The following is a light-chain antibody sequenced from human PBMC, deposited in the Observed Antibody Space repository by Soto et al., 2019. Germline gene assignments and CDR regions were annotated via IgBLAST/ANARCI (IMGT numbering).Light chain of an antibody. CDR1: KNDIGVYDF. CDR2: EVV. V-gene: IGLV2-8*02. CDR3: KSYAGSNTYV. Sequence: QSALIHLASASRTPGQSVTISCTGTKNDIGVYDFVSWYQHHPGKAPRLIIYEVVQRPSGVPDRFSGSKSGNTASLTVSGLQAADEADYFCKSYAGSNTYVFGSGTKV. J-gene: IGLJ1*01.